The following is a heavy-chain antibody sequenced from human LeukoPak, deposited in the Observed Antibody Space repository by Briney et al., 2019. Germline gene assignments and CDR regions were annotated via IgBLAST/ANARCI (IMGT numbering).Heavy chain of an antibody. CDR1: GFTFSSYW. J-gene: IGHJ4*02. CDR3: ARVEVWDYYDSSGDFDY. V-gene: IGHV3-7*01. D-gene: IGHD3-22*01. CDR2: IKQDGSEK. Sequence: PGGSLRLSCAASGFTFSSYWMSWVRQAPGKGLEWVANIKQDGSEKYYVDSVRGRFTISRDNAKNSLYLQMNSLRAEDTAVYYCARVEVWDYYDSSGDFDYWGQGTLVTVSS.